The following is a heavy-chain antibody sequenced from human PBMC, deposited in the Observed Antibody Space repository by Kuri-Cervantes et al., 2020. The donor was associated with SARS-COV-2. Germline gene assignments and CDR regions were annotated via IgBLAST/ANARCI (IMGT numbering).Heavy chain of an antibody. V-gene: IGHV4-34*01. CDR1: GGSFSGYY. CDR2: INHSGST. CDR3: ARLKYHPTHLNKNFDY. D-gene: IGHD2-2*01. Sequence: SQTLSLACAVYGGSFSGYYWSWIRQPPGKGLEWIGEINHSGSTNYNPSLKSRVTVSVDTSKNQFSLKLSSVTAADTAVYYCARLKYHPTHLNKNFDYWGQGTLVTVSS. J-gene: IGHJ4*02.